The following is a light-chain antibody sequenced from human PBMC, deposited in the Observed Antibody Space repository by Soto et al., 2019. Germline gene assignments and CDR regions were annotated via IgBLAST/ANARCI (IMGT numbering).Light chain of an antibody. J-gene: IGKJ1*01. CDR1: QDINNF. Sequence: DIHLPESPSSLSASVGDRVTIICQASQDINNFXHWYQQKRGKAPKLLISYASSLERGGPSRFSGSGSATEFSLPISNLHPYDFANYYFQHYKSDTWTFGQGTKVDIK. V-gene: IGKV1-5*02. CDR3: QHYKSDTWT. CDR2: YAS.